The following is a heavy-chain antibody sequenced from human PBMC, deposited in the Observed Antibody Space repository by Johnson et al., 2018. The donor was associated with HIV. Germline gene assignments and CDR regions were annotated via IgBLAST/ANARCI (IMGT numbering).Heavy chain of an antibody. Sequence: VQLVESGGGLVQPGRSLRLSCAASGFTFDDYAMHWVRQAPGKGLEWVSGISWNSGSIGYADSVKGRFTISRDNSRNTLYLQMNSLTTEETAAYYCARGGGCGGDCYSGFDAFDIWGQGTMVTVS. CDR1: GFTFDDYA. CDR3: ARGGGCGGDCYSGFDAFDI. J-gene: IGHJ3*02. D-gene: IGHD2-21*01. V-gene: IGHV3-9*01. CDR2: ISWNSGSI.